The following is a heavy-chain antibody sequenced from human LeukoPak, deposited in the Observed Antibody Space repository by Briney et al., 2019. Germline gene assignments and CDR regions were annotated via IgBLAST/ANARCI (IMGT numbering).Heavy chain of an antibody. CDR2: IYTSGST. CDR1: GVSINTFS. CDR3: ARESPVRHGYFYYYMDV. V-gene: IGHV4-4*07. D-gene: IGHD3-22*01. Sequence: PSETLSLTCTVSGVSINTFSWSWIRQPAGKGLEWIGRIYTSGSTNYNPSLKSRVTISVDTSKNQFSLKLSSVTAADTAVYYCARESPVRHGYFYYYMDVWGKGTTVTISS. J-gene: IGHJ6*03.